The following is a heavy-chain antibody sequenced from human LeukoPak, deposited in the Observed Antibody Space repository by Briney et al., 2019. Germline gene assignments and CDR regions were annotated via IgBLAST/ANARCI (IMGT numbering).Heavy chain of an antibody. CDR3: AGSVGSGWYDYYYGMDV. CDR1: GGSISSYY. CDR2: IYYSGST. J-gene: IGHJ6*02. Sequence: SETLSLTCTVSGGSISSYYWSWIRQPPGKGLEWIGYIYYSGSTNYNPSLKSRVTISVDTSKNQFSLKLSSVTAADTAVYYCAGSVGSGWYDYYYGMDVWGQGTTVTVSS. V-gene: IGHV4-59*01. D-gene: IGHD6-19*01.